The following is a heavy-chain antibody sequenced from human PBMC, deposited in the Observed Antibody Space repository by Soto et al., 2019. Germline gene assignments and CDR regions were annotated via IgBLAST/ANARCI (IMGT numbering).Heavy chain of an antibody. CDR1: GGSISSYY. D-gene: IGHD2-15*01. Sequence: QVQLQESGPGLVKPSETLSLTCTVSGGSISSYYWSWIRQPPGKGLEWIGYIYYSGSTNYNPSLKSRVTISVDTSKNLFSLKLSSVTAADTAVYYCARSVRYCSGGSCYFTRDAFDIWGQGTMVTVSS. CDR2: IYYSGST. CDR3: ARSVRYCSGGSCYFTRDAFDI. V-gene: IGHV4-59*08. J-gene: IGHJ3*02.